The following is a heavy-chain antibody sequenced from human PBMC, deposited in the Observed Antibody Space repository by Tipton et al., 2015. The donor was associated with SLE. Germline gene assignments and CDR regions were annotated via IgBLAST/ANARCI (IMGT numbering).Heavy chain of an antibody. CDR1: GGSFSGYY. V-gene: IGHV4-34*01. CDR2: INHSGST. D-gene: IGHD3-3*01. J-gene: IGHJ5*02. Sequence: TLSLTCTVYGGSFSGYYWSWIRQPPGKGLEWIGEINHSGSTNYNPSLKSRVTISVDTSKNQFSLKLSSVTAADTAVYYCARGGITIFGVVIPPNWFDPWGQGTLVTVSS. CDR3: ARGGITIFGVVIPPNWFDP.